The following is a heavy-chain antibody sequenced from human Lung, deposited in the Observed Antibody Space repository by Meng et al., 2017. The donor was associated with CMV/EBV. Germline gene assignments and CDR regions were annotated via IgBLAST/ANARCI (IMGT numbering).Heavy chain of an antibody. CDR1: GYTFTSYD. Sequence: ASVKVSCKASGYTFTSYDINWVRQATGQGLEWMGWMNPNSGNTAYAPKFQGRLTMTRNTSINTAYMDLSSLRSEDTAIYYCTRGRGSTHKGNWFDPWGQGPL. CDR2: MNPNSGNT. D-gene: IGHD3-10*01. V-gene: IGHV1-8*01. J-gene: IGHJ5*02. CDR3: TRGRGSTHKGNWFDP.